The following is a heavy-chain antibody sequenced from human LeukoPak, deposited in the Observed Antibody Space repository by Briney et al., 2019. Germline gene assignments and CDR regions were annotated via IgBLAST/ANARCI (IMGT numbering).Heavy chain of an antibody. V-gene: IGHV3-33*01. CDR2: IQTGGDPK. J-gene: IGHJ6*02. D-gene: IGHD2-8*02. CDR1: GFSFSSNG. Sequence: GRSLRLSCAASGFSFSSNGIHWVRQAPGKGLEWVSFIQTGGDPKYYADSVRGRFTISRDNSKKTRSLQMDSLRVEDTATYYCAREASTEIIGGMDVRGQGTTVTVTS. CDR3: AREASTEIIGGMDV.